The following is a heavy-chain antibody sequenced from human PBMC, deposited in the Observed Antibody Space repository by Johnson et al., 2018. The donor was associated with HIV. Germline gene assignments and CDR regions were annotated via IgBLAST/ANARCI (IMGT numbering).Heavy chain of an antibody. Sequence: QVQLVESGGGVVQPGRSLRLSCAASGFTFSSYVMHWVRQASGKGLEWVAVISYDGSNKYYADSVKGRFTISRDNSNNTLYLQMNSLRAEDTAVYYCARDRDSLYAFDIWGQGTMVTVSS. D-gene: IGHD2-15*01. V-gene: IGHV3-30*04. CDR3: ARDRDSLYAFDI. CDR1: GFTFSSYV. J-gene: IGHJ3*02. CDR2: ISYDGSNK.